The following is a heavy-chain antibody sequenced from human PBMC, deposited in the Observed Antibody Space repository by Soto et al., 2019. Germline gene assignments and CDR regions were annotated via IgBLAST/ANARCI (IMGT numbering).Heavy chain of an antibody. V-gene: IGHV3-74*01. J-gene: IGHJ4*02. Sequence: EVQLVESGGGLVQPGGSLRLSCAASGFTFSTSWMNWVRQTPGKGLVWVSHINPDGSITNYADSAKGRFTISRDNAKNTLFLQMNNLRAEDTSVYFCARDIGYGGNWGQGTLVTVSS. CDR3: ARDIGYGGN. CDR2: INPDGSIT. CDR1: GFTFSTSW. D-gene: IGHD3-16*01.